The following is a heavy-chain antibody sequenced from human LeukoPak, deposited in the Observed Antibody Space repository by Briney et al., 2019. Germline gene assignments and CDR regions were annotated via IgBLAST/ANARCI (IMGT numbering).Heavy chain of an antibody. D-gene: IGHD6-13*01. Sequence: GGSLRLSCGGSGFTFSNAWMSWVRQAPGKGLEWVGRIKNEIEGGTTDYAAPVKGRFTISRDASENILYLQMNRLKTEDTAVYYCTIDLAEIATAGGWFAPWGQGTLVTVSS. V-gene: IGHV3-15*01. CDR3: TIDLAEIATAGGWFAP. J-gene: IGHJ5*02. CDR1: GFTFSNAW. CDR2: IKNEIEGGTT.